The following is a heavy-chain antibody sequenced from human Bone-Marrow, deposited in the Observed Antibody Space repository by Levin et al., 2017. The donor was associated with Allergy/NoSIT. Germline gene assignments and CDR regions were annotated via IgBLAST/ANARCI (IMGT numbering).Heavy chain of an antibody. Sequence: KISCKASGGTFNTFVFSWVRQAPGQGLEWMGGLIPIFNTPNYAQKFQGRLTIAADESTSTVYLDLGSLRSDDTAMYFCVADYYDASGFYRKDYWGQGTLVAVSS. D-gene: IGHD3-22*01. CDR2: LIPIFNTP. V-gene: IGHV1-69*01. J-gene: IGHJ4*02. CDR3: VADYYDASGFYRKDY. CDR1: GGTFNTFV.